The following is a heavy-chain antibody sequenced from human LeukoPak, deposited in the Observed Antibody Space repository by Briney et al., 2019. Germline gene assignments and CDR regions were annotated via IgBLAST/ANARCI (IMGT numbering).Heavy chain of an antibody. CDR1: GFTFGDYP. J-gene: IGHJ4*02. Sequence: GRSLRLSCTASGFTFGDYPMSWVRQAPGKGHEWVGFIRSKTYGGTTEYAASVKGRLTISRDDSKSIAYLQMNSLKNEDTAVYYCTKSRDGYNGGSVDYWGKGTLVTVSS. CDR2: IRSKTYGGTT. CDR3: TKSRDGYNGGSVDY. D-gene: IGHD5-24*01. V-gene: IGHV3-49*04.